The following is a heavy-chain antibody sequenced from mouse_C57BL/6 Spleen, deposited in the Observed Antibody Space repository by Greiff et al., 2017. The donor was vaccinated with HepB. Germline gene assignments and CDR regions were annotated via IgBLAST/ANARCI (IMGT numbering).Heavy chain of an antibody. J-gene: IGHJ3*01. Sequence: EVKLVESGAELVMPGASVKLSCTASGFNIKDDYMHWVKQRPEQGLEWIGWIDPENGDTEYASKFQGKATITADTSSNTAYLQLSSLTSEDTAVYYCTGAITTFAYWGQGTLVTVSA. CDR1: GFNIKDDY. CDR2: IDPENGDT. CDR3: TGAITTFAY. V-gene: IGHV14-4*01. D-gene: IGHD1-1*01.